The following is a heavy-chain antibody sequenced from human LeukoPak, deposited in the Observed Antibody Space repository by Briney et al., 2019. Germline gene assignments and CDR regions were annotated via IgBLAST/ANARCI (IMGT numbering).Heavy chain of an antibody. J-gene: IGHJ4*02. Sequence: SETLSLTCTVSGGSISSYYWSWIRQPPGKGLERIGYIYYSGSTNYNPSLKSRVTISVDTSKNQFSLKLSSVTAADTAVYYCARQGRAALIDYWGQGTLVTVSS. CDR3: ARQGRAALIDY. CDR2: IYYSGST. D-gene: IGHD6-25*01. V-gene: IGHV4-59*08. CDR1: GGSISSYY.